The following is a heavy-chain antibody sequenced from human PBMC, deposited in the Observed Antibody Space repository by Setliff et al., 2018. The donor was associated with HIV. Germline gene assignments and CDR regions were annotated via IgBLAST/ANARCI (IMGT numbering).Heavy chain of an antibody. CDR1: GDSISSGRFY. V-gene: IGHV4-61*09. J-gene: IGHJ4*02. CDR2: IHTSGST. Sequence: SETLSLTCAVSGDSISSGRFYWTWIRQPAGKGLEWIGHIHTSGSTDFNPSLKTRVTISADTSKNQFSLKLSALAAADMAVYYCARGEYVNHFFDNWGRGTLVTVSS. CDR3: ARGEYVNHFFDN. D-gene: IGHD3-16*01.